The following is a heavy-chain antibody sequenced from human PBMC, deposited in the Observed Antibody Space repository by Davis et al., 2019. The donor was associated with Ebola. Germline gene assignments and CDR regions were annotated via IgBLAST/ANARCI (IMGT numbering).Heavy chain of an antibody. CDR1: GFTFSSYA. Sequence: PGGSLRLSCAASGFTFSSYAMGWVRQAPGKGLEWVSAISGSGGSTSYADSVKGRFTISRDNSKNPLYLQMNSLRAEDTAVYYCAKDRIAAAGRPFLNWFDPWGQGTLVTVSS. CDR3: AKDRIAAAGRPFLNWFDP. D-gene: IGHD6-13*01. V-gene: IGHV3-23*01. CDR2: ISGSGGST. J-gene: IGHJ5*02.